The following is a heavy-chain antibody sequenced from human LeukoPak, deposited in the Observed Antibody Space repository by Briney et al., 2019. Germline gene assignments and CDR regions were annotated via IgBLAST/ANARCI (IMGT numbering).Heavy chain of an antibody. Sequence: GASVKVSCKPSGYTFTVYYIHWVRQAPRQGLEWVGWINPTSGATNYAQKFQGRVTMTRDTSISTAYMELSRLRSDDTAVYYCARMTYNDDSYDSSGYYRGYDYWGQGTLVTVSS. V-gene: IGHV1-2*02. CDR2: INPTSGAT. D-gene: IGHD3-22*01. CDR1: GYTFTVYY. CDR3: ARMTYNDDSYDSSGYYRGYDY. J-gene: IGHJ4*02.